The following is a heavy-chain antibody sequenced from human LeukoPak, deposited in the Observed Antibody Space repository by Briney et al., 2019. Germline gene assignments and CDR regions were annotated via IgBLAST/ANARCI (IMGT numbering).Heavy chain of an antibody. CDR2: IYTSGST. V-gene: IGHV4-61*02. D-gene: IGHD3-3*01. CDR1: GGSISSGSYY. J-gene: IGHJ5*02. CDR3: ARDGTIFGVVMGP. Sequence: SKTLSLTCTVSGGSISSGSYYWSWTRQPAGKGLEWIGRIYTSGSTNYNPSLKSRVTISVDTSKNQFSLKLSSVTAADTAVYYCARDGTIFGVVMGPWGQGTLVTVSS.